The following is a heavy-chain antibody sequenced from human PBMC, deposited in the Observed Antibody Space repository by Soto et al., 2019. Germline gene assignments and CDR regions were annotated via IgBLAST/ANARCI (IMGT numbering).Heavy chain of an antibody. CDR2: IYYSGIT. CDR3: AGAPPYHKVNCFFP. CDR1: GDSLSSGGYY. V-gene: IGHV4-31*04. J-gene: IGHJ5*02. D-gene: IGHD1-26*01. Sequence: QERLQESGPGLVRPSQTLSLTCSVSGDSLSSGGYYWNWIRQRPGKGLEWIGYIYYSGITYYNPSLKSRVTMFIDTSTSQFSLKLSAVTVADTAVYYCAGAPPYHKVNCFFPWGQGILVTVSS.